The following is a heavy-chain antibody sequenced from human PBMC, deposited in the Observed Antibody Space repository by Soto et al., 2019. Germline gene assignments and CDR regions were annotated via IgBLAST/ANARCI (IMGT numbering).Heavy chain of an antibody. J-gene: IGHJ5*02. CDR3: AREYYYDSSGYRNWFDP. Sequence: QVQLVQSGAEVKKPGSSVKVSCKASGGTFSSYAISWVRQAPGQGLEWMGGIIPMFGTANYAQKFQGRVTITADESTSTAYMELSSLRSEDTAVYYCAREYYYDSSGYRNWFDPWGQVTLVTVSS. D-gene: IGHD3-22*01. CDR2: IIPMFGTA. CDR1: GGTFSSYA. V-gene: IGHV1-69*01.